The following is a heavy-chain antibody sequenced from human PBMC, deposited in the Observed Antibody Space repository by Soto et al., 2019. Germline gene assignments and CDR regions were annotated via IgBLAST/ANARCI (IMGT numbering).Heavy chain of an antibody. CDR3: ARDSRNYYYYIEV. CDR1: GFTFSRYA. Sequence: GGSLRLSCAASGFTFSRYAMSWVRQAAGKGLEWVAGITATADTSYYAESVKGRFTISRDNSKNSLYLKMNSLRAEDPAVYYCARDSRNYYYYIEVCGKGTTVTVSS. V-gene: IGHV3-23*01. J-gene: IGHJ6*03. CDR2: ITATADTS.